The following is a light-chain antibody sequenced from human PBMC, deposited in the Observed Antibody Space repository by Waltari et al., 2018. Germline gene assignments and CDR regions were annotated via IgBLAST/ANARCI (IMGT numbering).Light chain of an antibody. Sequence: DIVMTQSPDSLAVSLGERATIDCKSSQSVLSSSNNKNYLAWYQQKPRQPPKLLISWASTRESEVPDRFSGSGSGTDFTLTISSLQAEDVAVYYCQQYYSTPLTFGGGTKVEIK. CDR2: WAS. J-gene: IGKJ4*01. CDR1: QSVLSSSNNKNY. CDR3: QQYYSTPLT. V-gene: IGKV4-1*01.